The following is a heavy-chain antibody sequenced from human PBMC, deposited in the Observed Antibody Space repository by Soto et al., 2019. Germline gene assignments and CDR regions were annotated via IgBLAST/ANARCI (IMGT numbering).Heavy chain of an antibody. Sequence: ASVKVSCKASGGTFSSYAISWVRQAPGQGLEWMGGIIPIFGTANYAQKFQGRVTITADESTSTAYMELSSLRSEDTAVYYCARDFGRSYPSPLYYFDYWGQGTLVTVSS. V-gene: IGHV1-69*13. J-gene: IGHJ4*02. CDR1: GGTFSSYA. D-gene: IGHD3-3*01. CDR2: IIPIFGTA. CDR3: ARDFGRSYPSPLYYFDY.